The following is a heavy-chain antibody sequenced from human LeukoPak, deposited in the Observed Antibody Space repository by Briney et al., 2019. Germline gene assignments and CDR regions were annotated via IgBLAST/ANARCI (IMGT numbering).Heavy chain of an antibody. CDR3: ARDDTVTTRVGFID. Sequence: GGSLRLSCAASGFTFSRYPISWVRQTPGKGLEWVSTISGSSGSTYYADSVKGRFTISRDNSKNTLYLQMTSLRAEDTAVYYCARDDTVTTRVGFIDWGQGTLVTVSS. D-gene: IGHD4-17*01. J-gene: IGHJ4*02. V-gene: IGHV3-23*01. CDR1: GFTFSRYP. CDR2: ISGSSGST.